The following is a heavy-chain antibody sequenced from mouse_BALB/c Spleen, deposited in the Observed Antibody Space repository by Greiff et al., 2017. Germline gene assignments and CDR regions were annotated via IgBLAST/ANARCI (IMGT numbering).Heavy chain of an antibody. V-gene: IGHV3-2*02. Sequence: EVQGVESGPGLVKPSQSLSLTCTVTGYSITSDYAWNWIRQFPGNKLEWMGYISYSGSTSYNPSLKSRISITRDTSKNQFFLQLNSVTTEDTATYYCARGGYRYFDVWGAGTTVTVSS. CDR3: ARGGYRYFDV. J-gene: IGHJ1*01. CDR1: GYSITSDYA. CDR2: ISYSGST.